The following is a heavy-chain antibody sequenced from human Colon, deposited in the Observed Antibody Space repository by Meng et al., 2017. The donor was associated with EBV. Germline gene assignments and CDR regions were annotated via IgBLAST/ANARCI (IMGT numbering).Heavy chain of an antibody. CDR3: ASPLGILGIVDL. Sequence: QLLLQGSGPGLGKPSETLSLTSTAAAGAISSSSYYWGWIRQPPGKGLEWIGSIYSSGSTYYNPSLKSRVTISVDTSKNQFSLKLSSVTAADTAVYYCASPLGILGIVDLWGRGTLVTVSS. V-gene: IGHV4-39*01. D-gene: IGHD7-27*01. CDR1: AGAISSSSYY. CDR2: IYSSGST. J-gene: IGHJ2*01.